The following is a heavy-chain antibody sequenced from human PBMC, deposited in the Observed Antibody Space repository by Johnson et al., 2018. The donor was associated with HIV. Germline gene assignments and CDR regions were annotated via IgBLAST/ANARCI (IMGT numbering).Heavy chain of an antibody. CDR1: GFSFDDYV. J-gene: IGHJ3*02. D-gene: IGHD3-16*01. V-gene: IGHV3-9*01. CDR2: ISWNSGTI. Sequence: VQLVESGGGLLQPGRSLRLSCVASGFSFDDYVMHWVRQAPGKGLEWVSGISWNSGTIDFVDSVKGRFTISRDNAKNSLYLQINSLRAWDTAVYYCARAVGVWGDQLGFDIWGQGTMVTVSS. CDR3: ARAVGVWGDQLGFDI.